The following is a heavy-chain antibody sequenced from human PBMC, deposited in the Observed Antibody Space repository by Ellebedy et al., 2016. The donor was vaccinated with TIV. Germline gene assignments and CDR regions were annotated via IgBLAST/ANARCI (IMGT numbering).Heavy chain of an antibody. CDR2: IFNSGSP. CDR3: ARGGRAWLDP. D-gene: IGHD3-10*01. Sequence: MPSETLSLTCNVSGDSISSYYWSWIRQPPGKGLEWIGYIFNSGSPNYHPSFKSRVAFSVDASKNQFSLRLSSVTAADTAVYFCARGGRAWLDPWGPGTQVTVSS. V-gene: IGHV4-59*01. J-gene: IGHJ5*02. CDR1: GDSISSYY.